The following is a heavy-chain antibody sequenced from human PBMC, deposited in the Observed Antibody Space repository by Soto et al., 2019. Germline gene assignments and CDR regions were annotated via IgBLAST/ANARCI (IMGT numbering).Heavy chain of an antibody. CDR2: IYPGDSDT. D-gene: IGHD3-22*01. V-gene: IGHV5-51*01. J-gene: IGHJ5*02. CDR3: ARSYYYDSTEYNWFDP. CDR1: GYSFTSYW. Sequence: GESLKISCKGSGYSFTSYWIGWVRQMPGKGLEWMGIIYPGDSDTRYSPSFQGQVTISADKSISTAYLQWSSLKASDTAMYYCARSYYYDSTEYNWFDPWGQGTLVTVSS.